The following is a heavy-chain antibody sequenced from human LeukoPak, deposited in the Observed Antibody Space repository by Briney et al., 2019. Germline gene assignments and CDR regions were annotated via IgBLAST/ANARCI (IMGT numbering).Heavy chain of an antibody. D-gene: IGHD6-13*01. Sequence: SETLSLTCAVYGGSFSGYYWSWIRQPPGKGLEWIGEINHSGSTNYNPSLKSRVTISVDTSKNQFSLKLSSVTAADTAVYYCARRSAAAGTFYCYMDVWGKGTTVTVSS. CDR2: INHSGST. CDR3: ARRSAAAGTFYCYMDV. J-gene: IGHJ6*03. V-gene: IGHV4-34*01. CDR1: GGSFSGYY.